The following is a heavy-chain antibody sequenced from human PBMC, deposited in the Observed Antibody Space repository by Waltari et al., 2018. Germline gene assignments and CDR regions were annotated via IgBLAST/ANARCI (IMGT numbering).Heavy chain of an antibody. CDR2: MNPNSGNT. Sequence: QVQLVQSGAEVKKPGASVKVSCKASGYTFTSYDINWVEQASGKGGEWMGWMNPNSGNTCYEQKYKGRVTITRNTSISTAYMELSSLRSEDTAVYYCARGARLNLWGRGTLVTVSS. J-gene: IGHJ2*01. D-gene: IGHD6-19*01. V-gene: IGHV1-8*03. CDR3: ARGARLNL. CDR1: GYTFTSYD.